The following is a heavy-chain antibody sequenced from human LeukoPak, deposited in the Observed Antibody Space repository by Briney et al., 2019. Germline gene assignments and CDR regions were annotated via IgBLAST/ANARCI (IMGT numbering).Heavy chain of an antibody. CDR1: GFIFSTYA. CDR3: VKLASSSWYEPIDY. CDR2: VNGNGGST. V-gene: IGHV3-23*01. D-gene: IGHD6-13*01. Sequence: QSGGSLRLSCAASGFIFSTYAMGWVRQAPGKGLEWVSGVNGNGGSTSYADSVKGRFTIFRDNSKNTVYLQMNSLRAEDTAVYYCVKLASSSWYEPIDYWGQGTLVTVSS. J-gene: IGHJ4*02.